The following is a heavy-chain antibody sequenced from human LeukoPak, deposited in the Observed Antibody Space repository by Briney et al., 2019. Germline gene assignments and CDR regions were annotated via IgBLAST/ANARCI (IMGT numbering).Heavy chain of an antibody. J-gene: IGHJ4*02. Sequence: GGSLRLSCAASGFTFSSYAMSWVRQAPGKGLEWGSAISGSGGSTYYADSVKGRFTISRDNSKNTLYLQMNSLRAEDTAVYYCAKSYYGSGSYYKPPFDYWGQGTLVTVSS. V-gene: IGHV3-23*01. CDR3: AKSYYGSGSYYKPPFDY. CDR2: ISGSGGST. CDR1: GFTFSSYA. D-gene: IGHD3-10*01.